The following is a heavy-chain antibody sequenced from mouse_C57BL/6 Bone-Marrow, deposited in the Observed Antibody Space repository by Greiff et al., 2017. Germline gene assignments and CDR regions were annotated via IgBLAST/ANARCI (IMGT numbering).Heavy chain of an antibody. CDR3: ARPLITTVVDYAMDY. Sequence: QVQLQQSGAELVKPGASVTISCKASGYAFSSYWMNWVKQRPGKGLEWIGQIYPGDGDNNYNGKFKGKATLTAEKSSSTAYMQLRSLSSEDSAVYFCARPLITTVVDYAMDYWGQGTSVTVSS. D-gene: IGHD1-1*01. CDR1: GYAFSSYW. CDR2: IYPGDGDN. J-gene: IGHJ4*01. V-gene: IGHV1-80*01.